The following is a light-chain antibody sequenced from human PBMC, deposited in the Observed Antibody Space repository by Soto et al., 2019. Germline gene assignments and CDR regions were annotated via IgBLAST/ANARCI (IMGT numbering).Light chain of an antibody. V-gene: IGLV2-23*02. CDR2: EVD. CDR1: SSDVGTYNL. CDR3: CSYAGSSTLV. Sequence: QSALTQPASVSGSPGQSITISCTGTSSDVGTYNLVSWYQQHPGKAPKLMIYEVDKRPSGVSNRFSGSKSGNTASLTISGLQAEYEADYYCCSYAGSSTLVFGGGTKLTVL. J-gene: IGLJ2*01.